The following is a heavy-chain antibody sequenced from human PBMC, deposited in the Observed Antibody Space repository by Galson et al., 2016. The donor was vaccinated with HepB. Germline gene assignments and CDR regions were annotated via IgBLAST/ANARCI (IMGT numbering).Heavy chain of an antibody. J-gene: IGHJ4*02. Sequence: SLRLSCAASGFTFSSYAMHWVRQAPGKGLEWVSVISYDGNKKYYADSVKGRFTISRDNSKNTLYLEMNSLRGEETAVYYCARDDFGAVYNLDYWGQGTLVAVS. CDR2: ISYDGNKK. CDR1: GFTFSSYA. V-gene: IGHV3-30-3*01. CDR3: ARDDFGAVYNLDY. D-gene: IGHD1-1*01.